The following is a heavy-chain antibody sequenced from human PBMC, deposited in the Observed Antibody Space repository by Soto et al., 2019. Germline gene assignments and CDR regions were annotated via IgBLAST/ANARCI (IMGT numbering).Heavy chain of an antibody. D-gene: IGHD1-7*01. CDR3: AKSPLGYWNYAFNLMAH. J-gene: IGHJ4*02. CDR2: ISSSSSTI. CDR1: GFTFSSYS. Sequence: GGSLRLSCAASGFTFSSYSMNWVRQAPGKGLEWVSYISSSSSTIYYADSVKGRFTISRDNAKNSLYLQMNSLRDEDTAVYYCAKSPLGYWNYAFNLMAHWGQGTLVIVSS. V-gene: IGHV3-48*02.